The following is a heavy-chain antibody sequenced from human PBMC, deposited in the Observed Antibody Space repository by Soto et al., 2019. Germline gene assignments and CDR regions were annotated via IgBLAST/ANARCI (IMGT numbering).Heavy chain of an antibody. CDR1: GFTFSDYY. CDR2: ITSNGRAM. V-gene: IGHV3-11*01. Sequence: SGGSLRLSCAASGFTFSDYYMSWIRQAPGKGLEWISYITSNGRAMSYADSVKGRFTISRDNAANSLYLQMNSLRVEDTAFYYCAREVSGSYSTFDSWGQGILVTVSS. D-gene: IGHD6-19*01. CDR3: AREVSGSYSTFDS. J-gene: IGHJ4*02.